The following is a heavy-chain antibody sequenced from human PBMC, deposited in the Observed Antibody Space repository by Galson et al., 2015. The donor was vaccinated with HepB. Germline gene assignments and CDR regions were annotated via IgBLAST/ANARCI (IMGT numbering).Heavy chain of an antibody. CDR1: GFTFSSYW. CDR3: AKDMAVAGRRFDY. D-gene: IGHD6-19*01. J-gene: IGHJ4*02. V-gene: IGHV3-74*01. CDR2: INSDGSST. Sequence: SLRLSCAASGFTFSSYWMHWVRQAPGKGLVWVSRINSDGSSTSYADSVKGRFTISRDNAKNTLYLQMNSLRAEDTAVYYCAKDMAVAGRRFDYWGQGTLVTVPS.